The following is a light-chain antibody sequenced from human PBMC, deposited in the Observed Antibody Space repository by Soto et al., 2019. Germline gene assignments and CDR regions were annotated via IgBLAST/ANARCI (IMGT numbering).Light chain of an antibody. CDR1: QSINTY. V-gene: IGKV1-39*01. CDR3: QQSYNSPST. Sequence: DIQMTQSPSSLSASVGDRVTITCRASQSINTYLNWYQHKPGKAPKLLIYATSSLQSGVPSRFSGSGSGTDFTLVISSLQPEYFATYYCQQSYNSPSTFGQGTRLDMK. J-gene: IGKJ5*01. CDR2: ATS.